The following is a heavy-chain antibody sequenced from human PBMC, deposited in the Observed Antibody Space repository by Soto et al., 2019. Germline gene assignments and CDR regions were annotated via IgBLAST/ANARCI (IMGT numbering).Heavy chain of an antibody. J-gene: IGHJ6*02. CDR1: GGTFSSYA. D-gene: IGHD2-21*02. CDR3: ANTAPNSYYSGMDV. CDR2: ISGSGGST. Sequence: GGSLRLSCAASGGTFSSYAMSWVRQAPGKGLEWVSAISGSGGSTYYADSVKGRFTISRDNSKNTLYLQMNSLRAEDTAVYYCANTAPNSYYSGMDVWGQGTTVTVSS. V-gene: IGHV3-23*01.